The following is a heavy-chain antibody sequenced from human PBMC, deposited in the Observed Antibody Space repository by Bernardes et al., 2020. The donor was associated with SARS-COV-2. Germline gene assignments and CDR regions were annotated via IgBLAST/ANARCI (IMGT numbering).Heavy chain of an antibody. D-gene: IGHD2-21*01. Sequence: GRSLKVSCEASGFTFNNYGMHWVRRAPDKGLEWVAVIWYDGSTKYYADSVKGRFTVSRDNSKSTLYLQMNSLRVEDTATYYCVRRFCAVSSACGNFYGMGVWGQGTTVTVSS. V-gene: IGHV3-33*03. CDR3: VRRFCAVSSACGNFYGMGV. J-gene: IGHJ6*02. CDR1: GFTFNNYG. CDR2: IWYDGSTK.